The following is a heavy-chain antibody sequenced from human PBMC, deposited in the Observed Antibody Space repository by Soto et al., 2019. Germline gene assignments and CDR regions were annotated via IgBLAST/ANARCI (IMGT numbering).Heavy chain of an antibody. D-gene: IGHD6-19*01. CDR3: AREFLSGWYFFAF. CDR1: GFTFSSYA. Sequence: QVQLVESGGGVVQPGRSLRLSCAASGFTFSSYAMHWVRQAPGKGLEWVAVISYDGSNKYYADSVKGRFTISRDNSKNNLYLQMNSLRAEDTAVYYCAREFLSGWYFFAFWGQGTLVTVSS. CDR2: ISYDGSNK. V-gene: IGHV3-30-3*01. J-gene: IGHJ4*02.